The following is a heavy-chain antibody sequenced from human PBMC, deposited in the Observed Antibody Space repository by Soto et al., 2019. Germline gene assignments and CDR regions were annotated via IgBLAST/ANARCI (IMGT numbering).Heavy chain of an antibody. V-gene: IGHV4-34*01. D-gene: IGHD4-17*01. J-gene: IGHJ4*02. Sequence: SETLSLTCAVYGGSFSGYYWSWIRQPPGKGLEWIGEINHSGSTNYNPSLKSRVTISVDTSKNQFSLKLSSVTAADTAVYYCASLYYGDYDYWGQGTLVTVSS. CDR2: INHSGST. CDR3: ASLYYGDYDY. CDR1: GGSFSGYY.